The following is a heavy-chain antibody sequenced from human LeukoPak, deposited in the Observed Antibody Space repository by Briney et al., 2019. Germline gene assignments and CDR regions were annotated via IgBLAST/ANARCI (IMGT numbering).Heavy chain of an antibody. V-gene: IGHV3-23*01. CDR2: ISGSGGST. J-gene: IGHJ4*02. CDR3: VSEPAALSGDY. Sequence: GSLRLSCAASGFTFSSYAMSWVRQAPGKGLEWVSAISGSGGSTYYADSVKGRFTISRDNSKNTLCLQMNSLRAEDTAVYYCVSEPAALSGDYWGQGTLVTVSS. D-gene: IGHD2-2*01. CDR1: GFTFSSYA.